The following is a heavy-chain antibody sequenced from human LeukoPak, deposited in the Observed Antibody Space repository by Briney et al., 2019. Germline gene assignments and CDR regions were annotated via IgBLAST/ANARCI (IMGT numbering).Heavy chain of an antibody. V-gene: IGHV3-21*01. Sequence: GGSLRLSCAASGFTFSSYSMNWVHQAPGKGLEWVSSISSSSSYIYYADSVKGRFTISRDNAKNSLYLQMNSLRAEDTAVYYCARDVGVEGGYYYGSGSYSWAYWGQGTLVTVSS. D-gene: IGHD3-10*01. CDR2: ISSSSSYI. CDR3: ARDVGVEGGYYYGSGSYSWAY. CDR1: GFTFSSYS. J-gene: IGHJ4*02.